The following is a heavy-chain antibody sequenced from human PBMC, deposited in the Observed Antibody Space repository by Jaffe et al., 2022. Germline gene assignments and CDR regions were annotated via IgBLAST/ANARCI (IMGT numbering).Heavy chain of an antibody. CDR1: GFTFSSYE. Sequence: EVQLVESGGGLVQPGGSLRLSCAASGFTFSSYEMNWVRQAPGKGLEWVSYISSSGSTIYYADSVKGRFTISRDNAKNSLYLQMNSLRAEDTAVYYCARDEGSFYFDYWGQGTLVTVSS. CDR2: ISSSGSTI. J-gene: IGHJ4*02. CDR3: ARDEGSFYFDY. V-gene: IGHV3-48*03.